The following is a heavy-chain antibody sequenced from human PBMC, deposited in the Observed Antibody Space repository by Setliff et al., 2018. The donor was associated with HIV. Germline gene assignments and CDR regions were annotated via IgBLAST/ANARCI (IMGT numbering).Heavy chain of an antibody. Sequence: GSLRLSCSASGFTFSSYVMHWVRQAPGKGLEYVSAISSNGGSTYYADSVKGRFTISRDNSKNTLYLQMSSLRVEDTAVYYCVKAVIVVIPAAIFDYWGREPWSPSPQ. D-gene: IGHD2-2*01. CDR1: GFTFSSYV. CDR3: VKAVIVVIPAAIFDY. CDR2: ISSNGGST. J-gene: IGHJ4*02. V-gene: IGHV3-64D*09.